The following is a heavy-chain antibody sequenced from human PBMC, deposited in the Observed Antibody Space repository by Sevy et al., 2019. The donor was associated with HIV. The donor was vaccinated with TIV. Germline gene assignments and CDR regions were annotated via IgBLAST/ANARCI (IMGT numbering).Heavy chain of an antibody. CDR1: GSILTELS. D-gene: IGHD5-12*01. J-gene: IGHJ6*02. CDR3: ATCGSQPLLPRGIYNYYAMDV. V-gene: IGHV1-24*01. CDR2: FDPEHGET. Sequence: ASVKVSCKLSGSILTELSMHWVRQAPGKGLEWMGYFDPEHGETIYAHSFQDRVTMTEDTSTDTAYMELSSLRSEDTAVYYCATCGSQPLLPRGIYNYYAMDVWGQGTTVTVSS.